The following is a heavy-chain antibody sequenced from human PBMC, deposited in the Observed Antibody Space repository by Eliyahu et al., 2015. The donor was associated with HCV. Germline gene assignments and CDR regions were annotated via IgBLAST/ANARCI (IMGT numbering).Heavy chain of an antibody. CDR3: AKDDQRDFWSGYFDY. CDR2: ISYDGSNK. CDR1: SSYG. J-gene: IGHJ4*02. D-gene: IGHD3-3*01. Sequence: SSYGMHWVRQAPGKGLEWVAVISYDGSNKYYADSVKGRFTISRDNSKNTLYLQMNSLRAEDTAVYYCAKDDQRDFWSGYFDYWGQGTLVTVSS. V-gene: IGHV3-30*18.